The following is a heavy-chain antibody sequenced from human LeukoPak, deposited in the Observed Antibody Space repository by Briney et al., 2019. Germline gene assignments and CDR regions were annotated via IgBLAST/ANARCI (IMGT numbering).Heavy chain of an antibody. J-gene: IGHJ4*02. CDR3: ASSTVVNPGAPFDY. D-gene: IGHD4-23*01. CDR1: GVTLSSYA. CDR2: ISSSGSGGNT. V-gene: IGHV3-23*01. Sequence: GGSLRLSCAASGVTLSSYAMSWARQAPGKGLEWVSGISSSGSGGNTYYADSVKGRFTISRDNAKNTLYLQMNSLRAEDTAVYYCASSTVVNPGAPFDYWGQGTLVTVSS.